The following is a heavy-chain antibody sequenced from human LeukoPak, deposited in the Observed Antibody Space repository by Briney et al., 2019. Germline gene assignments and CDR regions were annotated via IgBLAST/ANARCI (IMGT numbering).Heavy chain of an antibody. Sequence: SETLSLTCTVSGGSISSGSYYWSWIRQPAGKGLEWIGRIYTSGSTNYNPSLRSRVTISVDTSKNQFSLKLSSVTAADTAVYYCARVSVITQYSGSPDYFASWGQGTLITVSS. V-gene: IGHV4-61*02. D-gene: IGHD1-26*01. J-gene: IGHJ4*02. CDR3: ARVSVITQYSGSPDYFAS. CDR2: IYTSGST. CDR1: GGSISSGSYY.